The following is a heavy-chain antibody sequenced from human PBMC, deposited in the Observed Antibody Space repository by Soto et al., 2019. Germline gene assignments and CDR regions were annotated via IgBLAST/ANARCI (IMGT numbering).Heavy chain of an antibody. CDR1: GFTFSSYG. Sequence: GGSLRLSCAASGFTFSSYGMHWVRQAPGKGLEWVAVISYDGSNKYYADSVKGRFTISRDNSKNTLYLQMNSLRAEDTAVYYCAKGRALRYFDWLLDDYWGQGTLVTVSS. CDR3: AKGRALRYFDWLLDDY. V-gene: IGHV3-30*18. J-gene: IGHJ4*02. CDR2: ISYDGSNK. D-gene: IGHD3-9*01.